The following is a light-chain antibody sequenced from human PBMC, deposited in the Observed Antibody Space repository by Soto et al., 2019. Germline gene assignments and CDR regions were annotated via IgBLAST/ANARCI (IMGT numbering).Light chain of an antibody. CDR2: GAS. CDR1: QSVRSSY. Sequence: EIVLTQSPGTLSLSPGERATLSCRASQSVRSSYLAWYQQKPGQAPRLLIYGASSRATGIPDRFSGSGSGIDFTLTISRLEPEDFAVYYCQQYGSSSWTFGQGTKVEIK. V-gene: IGKV3-20*01. J-gene: IGKJ1*01. CDR3: QQYGSSSWT.